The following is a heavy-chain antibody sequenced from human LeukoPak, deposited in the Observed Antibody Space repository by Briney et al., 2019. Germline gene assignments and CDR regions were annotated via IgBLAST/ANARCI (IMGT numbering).Heavy chain of an antibody. CDR1: GGSISSYY. J-gene: IGHJ4*02. CDR3: ARLGVTAIPGDY. Sequence: SETLSLTCTVSGGSISSYYWSWIRQPPGKGLEWIGYIYYSGSTNYNPSLKSRVTISVDTSKNQFSLELSSVTAADTAVYYCARLGVTAIPGDYWGQGTLVTVSS. CDR2: IYYSGST. D-gene: IGHD2-21*02. V-gene: IGHV4-59*01.